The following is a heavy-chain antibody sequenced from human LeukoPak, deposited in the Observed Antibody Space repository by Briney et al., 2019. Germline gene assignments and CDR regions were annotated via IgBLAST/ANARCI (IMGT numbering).Heavy chain of an antibody. CDR1: GGSVSSYY. V-gene: IGHV4-59*02. CDR2: IYYSGST. D-gene: IGHD3-10*01. J-gene: IGHJ4*02. CDR3: ARDSITMVRGVGFDY. Sequence: KPSETLSLTCTVSGGSVSSYYWSWIRQPPGKGLEWIGYIYYSGSTNYNPSLKSRVTISVDTSKNQFSLKLSSVTAADTAVYYCARDSITMVRGVGFDYWGQGTLVTVSS.